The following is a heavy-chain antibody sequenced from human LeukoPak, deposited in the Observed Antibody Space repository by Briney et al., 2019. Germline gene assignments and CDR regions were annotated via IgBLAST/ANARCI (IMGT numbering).Heavy chain of an antibody. J-gene: IGHJ4*02. D-gene: IGHD4-17*01. Sequence: GGSLRLSCAASGFTFSNAWMSWVRQAPGKGLEWVGRIKSKTDGGTTDYAAPVKGRFTISRDDSKNTLYLQMNSLKTEDTAVYYCARGGRFHGDYSYWGQGTLVTVSS. CDR1: GFTFSNAW. V-gene: IGHV3-15*01. CDR2: IKSKTDGGTT. CDR3: ARGGRFHGDYSY.